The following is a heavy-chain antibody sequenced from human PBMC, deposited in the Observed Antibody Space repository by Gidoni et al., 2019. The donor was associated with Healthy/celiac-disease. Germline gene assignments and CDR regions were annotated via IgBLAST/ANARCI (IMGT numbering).Heavy chain of an antibody. Sequence: EVQLLESGGGLVQPGGSLSLSCAASGFTFSSYALSWVRQAPGKGLEWVSAISGSGGSTYYADSVKGRFTISRDNSKNTLYLQMNSLRAEDTAVYYCANPTRWDSDFWGDYYYMDVWGKGTTVTVSS. J-gene: IGHJ6*03. CDR3: ANPTRWDSDFWGDYYYMDV. D-gene: IGHD3-3*01. CDR1: GFTFSSYA. CDR2: ISGSGGST. V-gene: IGHV3-23*01.